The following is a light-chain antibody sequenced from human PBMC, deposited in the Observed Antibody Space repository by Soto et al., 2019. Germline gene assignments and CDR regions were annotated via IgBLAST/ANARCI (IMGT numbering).Light chain of an antibody. Sequence: QSVLTQPPSASGSPGQSVAISCTGTSSDVGGQNYVSWYQQHPGKAPKLIIYAVTERPSGVPDRFSGSKSGNTASLTVSGLQTEDEADYYCSSHAGNNNYVFGTGTNVTVL. CDR3: SSHAGNNNYV. V-gene: IGLV2-8*01. CDR2: AVT. CDR1: SSDVGGQNY. J-gene: IGLJ1*01.